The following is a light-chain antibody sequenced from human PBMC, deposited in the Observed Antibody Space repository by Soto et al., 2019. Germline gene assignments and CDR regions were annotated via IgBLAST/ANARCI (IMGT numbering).Light chain of an antibody. CDR3: QQYSSYSWT. CDR1: QSISTF. V-gene: IGKV1-5*03. Sequence: DIQMTQSPSTLSAPVGDRVTITCRASQSISTFLAWYQQKPGKVPKLLIYKASSLESGVPSRFSGSGSGTEFTLTISSLQPDDFATYHCQQYSSYSWTFGQGTKVDIK. J-gene: IGKJ1*01. CDR2: KAS.